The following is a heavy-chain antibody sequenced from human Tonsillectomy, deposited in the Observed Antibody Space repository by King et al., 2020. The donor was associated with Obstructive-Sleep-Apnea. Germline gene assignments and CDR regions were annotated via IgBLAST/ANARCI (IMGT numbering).Heavy chain of an antibody. J-gene: IGHJ5*02. CDR1: GGPISSSNW. Sequence: VQLQESGPGLVKPSGTLSLTCAVSGGPISSSNWWSWVRQPPGKGLEWIGEIYHSGSTNYNPSLKSRVTISVDKSKNQFSLKLNSVTAADTAVYYCARDSSPIRGWFDPWGQGTLVTVSS. CDR3: ARDSSPIRGWFDP. D-gene: IGHD2-2*01. CDR2: IYHSGST. V-gene: IGHV4-4*02.